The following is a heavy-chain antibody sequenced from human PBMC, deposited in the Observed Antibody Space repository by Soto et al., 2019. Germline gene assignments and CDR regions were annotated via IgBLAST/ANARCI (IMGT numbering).Heavy chain of an antibody. V-gene: IGHV1-8*02. CDR2: LNPNSGDT. D-gene: IGHD6-19*01. CDR1: GGTFSSYT. J-gene: IGHJ4*02. CDR3: ATSGGGWYLY. Sequence: ASVKVSCKASGGTFSSYTINWVRQATGQGLEWMGWLNPNSGDTGYAQKFQGRVTLTRNTSINTAYIELSSLTSDDTAVYYCATSGGGWYLYWGQGTLVTVS.